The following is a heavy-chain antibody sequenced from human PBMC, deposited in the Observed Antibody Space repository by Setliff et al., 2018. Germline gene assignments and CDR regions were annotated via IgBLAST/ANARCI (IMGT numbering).Heavy chain of an antibody. CDR3: ASAPLLYSDSSGLSGTFDI. Sequence: SETLSLTCTVSGGSISSGDYYWSWIRQPPGRGLEFVGYIYYSGSTCYNPSLKSRVTISIDTSKNQFSLKVNSVTAADTAVYYCASAPLLYSDSSGLSGTFDIWGQGTMVTVS. D-gene: IGHD3-22*01. V-gene: IGHV4-30-4*08. J-gene: IGHJ3*02. CDR1: GGSISSGDYY. CDR2: IYYSGST.